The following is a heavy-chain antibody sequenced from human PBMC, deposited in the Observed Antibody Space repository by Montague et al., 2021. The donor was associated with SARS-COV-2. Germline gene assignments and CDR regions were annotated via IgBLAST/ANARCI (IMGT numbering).Heavy chain of an antibody. J-gene: IGHJ3*02. D-gene: IGHD6-19*01. CDR2: IYYSGST. CDR1: GASISSSSYY. CDR3: ARQENSSGWFKPDAFDI. V-gene: IGHV4-39*01. Sequence: SETLSLTCTVSGASISSSSYYWGWIRQPPGKGLEWIGSIYYSGSTYYNPSLKSRVTISVDTSKNQFSLKLSSVTAADTAVYYCARQENSSGWFKPDAFDIWGQGTMVTVPS.